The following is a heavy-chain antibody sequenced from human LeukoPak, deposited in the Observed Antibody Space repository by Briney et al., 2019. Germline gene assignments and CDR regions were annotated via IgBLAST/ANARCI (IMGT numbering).Heavy chain of an antibody. D-gene: IGHD2-15*01. CDR3: ARAVAADTEIDY. CDR2: INPNSGGT. V-gene: IGHV1-2*02. CDR1: GYTFTGYY. J-gene: IGHJ4*02. Sequence: ASVKVSCKASGYTFTGYYMHWVRQAPGQGLEWMGWINPNSGGTNYAQKLQGRVTMTRDTSISTAYIELSRLRSDDMAVYYCARAVAADTEIDYWGQGTLVTVSS.